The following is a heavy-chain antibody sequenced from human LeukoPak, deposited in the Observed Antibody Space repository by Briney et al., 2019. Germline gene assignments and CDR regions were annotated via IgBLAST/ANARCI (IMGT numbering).Heavy chain of an antibody. CDR1: GFTFSSYG. D-gene: IGHD5-12*01. V-gene: IGHV3-23*01. Sequence: PGGSLRLSCAASGFTFSSYGMSWVRQAPGKGLEWVSAISGSGGSTYYADSVKGRFTISRDNSKNTLYLQMNSLRAEDTAVYYCAKSPQIVVATRWFDPWGQGTLVTVSS. J-gene: IGHJ5*02. CDR2: ISGSGGST. CDR3: AKSPQIVVATRWFDP.